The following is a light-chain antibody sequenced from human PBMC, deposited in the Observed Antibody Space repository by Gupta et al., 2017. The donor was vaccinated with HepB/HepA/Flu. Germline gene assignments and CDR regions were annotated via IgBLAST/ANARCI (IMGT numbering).Light chain of an antibody. CDR3: QQSYSTPWT. Sequence: DIQMTQSPSSLSASVGDRFTITCRASQSISSYLNWYQQKPGKAPKLLIYAASSLQSGVPSRFSGSGSGTDFTLTISSLQPEDVATYYCQQSYSTPWTFGQGTKVEIK. CDR1: QSISSY. J-gene: IGKJ1*01. CDR2: AAS. V-gene: IGKV1-39*01.